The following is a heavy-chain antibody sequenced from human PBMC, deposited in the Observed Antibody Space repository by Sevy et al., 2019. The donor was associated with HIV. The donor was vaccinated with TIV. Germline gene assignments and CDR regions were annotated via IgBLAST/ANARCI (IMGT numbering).Heavy chain of an antibody. J-gene: IGHJ4*02. CDR1: GFTFSDSA. Sequence: GGSLRLSCAASGFTFSDSAMFWVRQASGKGLEWIGRIRGKANTYAMALAVSVKDRFTISRDDSKNTAYLQMNSLKAEDTAVYYCTCGYGRFDFWGQGTQVTVSS. D-gene: IGHD4-17*01. V-gene: IGHV3-73*01. CDR2: IRGKANTYAM. CDR3: TCGYGRFDF.